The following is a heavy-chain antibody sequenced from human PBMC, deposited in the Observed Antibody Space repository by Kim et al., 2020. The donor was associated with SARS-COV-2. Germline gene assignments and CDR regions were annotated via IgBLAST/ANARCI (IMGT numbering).Heavy chain of an antibody. V-gene: IGHV3-53*01. J-gene: IGHJ6*02. CDR2: IYSGGST. D-gene: IGHD1-20*01. CDR1: GFTVSSNY. CDR3: ARGFRYRVEYYYYGMDV. Sequence: GGSLRLSCAASGFTVSSNYMSWVRQAPGKGLEWVSVIYSGGSTYYADSVKGRFTISRDNSKNTLYLQMNSLRAEDTAVYYCARGFRYRVEYYYYGMDVWGQGTTVTVSS.